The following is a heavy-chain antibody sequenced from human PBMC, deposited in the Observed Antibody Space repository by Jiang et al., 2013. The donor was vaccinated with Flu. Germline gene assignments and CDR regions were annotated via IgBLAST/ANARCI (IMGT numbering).Heavy chain of an antibody. CDR2: ISAYNGNT. CDR1: GYTFTSYG. CDR3: ARASTPFPYCSGGSCYSVDY. D-gene: IGHD2-15*01. Sequence: SGAEVKKPGASVKVSCKASGYTFTSYGISWVRQAPGQGLEWMGWISAYNGNTNYAQKLQGRVTMTTDTSTSTAYMELRSLRSDDTAVYYCARASTPFPYCSGGSCYSVDYWGQGTLVTVSS. J-gene: IGHJ4*02. V-gene: IGHV1-18*01.